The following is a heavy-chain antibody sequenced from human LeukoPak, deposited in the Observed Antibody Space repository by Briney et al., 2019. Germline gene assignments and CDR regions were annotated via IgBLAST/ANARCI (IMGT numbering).Heavy chain of an antibody. CDR3: ARVGHRITFGGVIVPYFDY. J-gene: IGHJ4*02. CDR1: GYTFTSYY. Sequence: ASVKVSCKASGYTFTSYYMHWVRQAPGQGLEWMGIINPSGGSTSYAQKFQGRVTMTRNTSISTAYMELSSLRSEDTAVYYCARVGHRITFGGVIVPYFDYWGQGTLVTVSS. D-gene: IGHD3-16*02. V-gene: IGHV1-46*01. CDR2: INPSGGST.